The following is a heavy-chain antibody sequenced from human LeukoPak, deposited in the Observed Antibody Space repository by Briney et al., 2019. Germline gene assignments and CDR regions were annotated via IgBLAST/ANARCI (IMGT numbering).Heavy chain of an antibody. CDR3: ARGTRDGYINFDY. CDR1: GGTFSSYA. V-gene: IGHV1-69*01. D-gene: IGHD5-24*01. J-gene: IGHJ4*02. CDR2: IIPIFGTA. Sequence: SVTVSCKASGGTFSSYAISWVRQAPGQGLEWMGGIIPIFGTANYAQKFQGRVTITADESTSTAYMELSSLRSEDTAVYYCARGTRDGYINFDYWGQGTLVTVSS.